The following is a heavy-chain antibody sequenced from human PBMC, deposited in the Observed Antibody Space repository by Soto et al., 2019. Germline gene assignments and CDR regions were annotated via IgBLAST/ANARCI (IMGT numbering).Heavy chain of an antibody. J-gene: IGHJ4*02. Sequence: XETLSLPWTVACGSISPFYWSWVRQPPGKGLEWIGYLYYSGNTNYNPSLKSRVTISVDASKNQVSLRLTSVTAADTAVYHCARVGGVAARTFDYWGQGAVVTVSS. V-gene: IGHV4-59*01. D-gene: IGHD2-15*01. CDR2: LYYSGNT. CDR1: CGSISPFY. CDR3: ARVGGVAARTFDY.